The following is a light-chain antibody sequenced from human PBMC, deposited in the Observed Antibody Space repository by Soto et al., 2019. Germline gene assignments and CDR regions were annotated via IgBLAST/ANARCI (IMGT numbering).Light chain of an antibody. CDR2: AAS. CDR1: QSISRW. J-gene: IGKJ5*01. V-gene: IGKV1-12*01. CDR3: QQANSFPIT. Sequence: DIQVNQSPSTLSVSVGDRVPITSRASQSISRWLAWYQQKPGKAPQALIYAASSLQSGVPSRFSGSGSGTDFTLTISSLQPEDFATYYCQQANSFPITFGQVTRLEIK.